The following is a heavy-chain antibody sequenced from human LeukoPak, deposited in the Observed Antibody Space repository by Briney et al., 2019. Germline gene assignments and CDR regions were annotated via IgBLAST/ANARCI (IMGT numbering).Heavy chain of an antibody. V-gene: IGHV4-34*01. D-gene: IGHD3-22*01. Sequence: SETLSLTCAVYGGSFSGYYWSWIRQPPGKGLEWIGEINHSGSTNYSPSLKSRVTISVDTSKNQFSLKLSSVTAADTAVYYCAGTSRYYYDSSGSRAFDIWGQGTMVTVSS. J-gene: IGHJ3*02. CDR1: GGSFSGYY. CDR2: INHSGST. CDR3: AGTSRYYYDSSGSRAFDI.